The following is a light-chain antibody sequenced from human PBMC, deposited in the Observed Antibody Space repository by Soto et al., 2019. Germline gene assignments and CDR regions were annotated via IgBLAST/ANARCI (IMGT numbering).Light chain of an antibody. J-gene: IGLJ2*01. CDR2: ANT. V-gene: IGLV1-40*01. Sequence: QSVLTQPPSLSGAPGQRVTIACTGSRSNIGAGYDVHWYQHLPGRAPKLLIYANTNRPSGVPDRFSGSNSGTSASLAITGLQADDEGDYYCQSFDTSLSGVLFGGGTQLTVL. CDR3: QSFDTSLSGVL. CDR1: RSNIGAGYD.